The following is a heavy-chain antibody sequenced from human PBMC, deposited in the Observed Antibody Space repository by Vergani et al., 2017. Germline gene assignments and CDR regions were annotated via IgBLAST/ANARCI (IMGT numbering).Heavy chain of an antibody. Sequence: QVQLQESGPGLVKPSETLSLTCTVSGGSISSYYWSWIRQPPGKGLEWIGYIYYSGRTNYNPSLKSRVTISVDTSKKQFSLKLSSVTAADTAVYYCARDSSGQVDYYYYYGMDVWGQGTTVTVSS. CDR2: IYYSGRT. CDR1: GGSISSYY. V-gene: IGHV4-59*01. CDR3: ARDSSGQVDYYYYYGMDV. D-gene: IGHD6-19*01. J-gene: IGHJ6*02.